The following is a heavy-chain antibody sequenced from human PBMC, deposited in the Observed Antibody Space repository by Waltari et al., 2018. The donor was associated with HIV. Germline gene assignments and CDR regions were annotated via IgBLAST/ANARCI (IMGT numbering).Heavy chain of an antibody. CDR3: ARWRGHFDV. D-gene: IGHD3-3*01. J-gene: IGHJ2*01. Sequence: QVELQQWGGGLVLKPSETLSLACALSGGSHTGNYWSWIRQGPGKGPEWIGEIKHSVTVNYKPLLRRRITISFDMPSNQLSLRLTCVTAAVSAAYYCARWRGHFDVWGRGTLVTVS. CDR1: GGSHTGNY. V-gene: IGHV4-34*01. CDR2: IKHSVTV.